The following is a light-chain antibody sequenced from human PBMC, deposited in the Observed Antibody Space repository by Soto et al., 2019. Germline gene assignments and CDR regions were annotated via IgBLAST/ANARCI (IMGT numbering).Light chain of an antibody. CDR1: SPKLGSNT. J-gene: IGLJ2*01. Sequence: QSVPALPPPPSWNPRQRGAHSCFGNSPKLGSNTVNWYQQLPGTAPKLVIYSNNQRPSGVPDRFSGSKSGTSASLVISGLQSEDEADYYCVAWDDSLNGYVVFGGGTKVTVL. V-gene: IGLV1-44*01. CDR3: VAWDDSLNGYVV. CDR2: SNN.